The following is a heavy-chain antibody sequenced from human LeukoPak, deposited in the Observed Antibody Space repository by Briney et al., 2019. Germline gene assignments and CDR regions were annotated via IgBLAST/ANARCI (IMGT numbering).Heavy chain of an antibody. CDR3: AKSGRRGYSYGYRFKYYYDY. CDR1: GFTFSSYG. Sequence: GGSLRLSCTASGFTFSSYGIHWVRQAPDKGLEWVAVISYDGTNKYYADSVKGRFTISRDNSKNTLYLQVNSLRTEDTAVYYCAKSGRRGYSYGYRFKYYYDYWGQGTLVTVSS. CDR2: ISYDGTNK. J-gene: IGHJ4*02. D-gene: IGHD5-18*01. V-gene: IGHV3-30*18.